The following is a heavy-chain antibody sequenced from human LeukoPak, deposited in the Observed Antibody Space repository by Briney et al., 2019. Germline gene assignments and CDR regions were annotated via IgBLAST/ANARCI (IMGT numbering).Heavy chain of an antibody. CDR3: ARGAPLGDCSSTSCYTDRWDY. D-gene: IGHD2-2*02. J-gene: IGHJ4*02. V-gene: IGHV1-2*02. Sequence: ASVKVSCKASGYTFTGYYMHWVRRAPGQGLEWMGWITPNSGGTNYAQKFQGRVTMTRDTSISTAYMELSRLRSDDTAVYYCARGAPLGDCSSTSCYTDRWDYWGQGTLVTVSS. CDR1: GYTFTGYY. CDR2: ITPNSGGT.